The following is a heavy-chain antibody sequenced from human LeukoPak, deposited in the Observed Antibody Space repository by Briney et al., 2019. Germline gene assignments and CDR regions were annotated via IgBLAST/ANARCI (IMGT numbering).Heavy chain of an antibody. D-gene: IGHD6-13*01. CDR2: IYYSGST. CDR3: AGGDSSWYFAWFDP. CDR1: GGSISSYY. Sequence: SETLSLTCTVSGGSISSYYWSWIRQPPGKGLEWIGYIYYSGSTNYNPSLKSRVTISVDTSKNQFSLKLSSVTAADTAVYYCAGGDSSWYFAWFDPWGQGTLVTVSS. V-gene: IGHV4-59*01. J-gene: IGHJ5*02.